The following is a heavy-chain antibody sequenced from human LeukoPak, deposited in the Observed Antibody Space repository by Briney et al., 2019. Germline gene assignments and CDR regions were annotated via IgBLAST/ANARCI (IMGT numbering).Heavy chain of an antibody. J-gene: IGHJ5*02. CDR2: IYYSGST. Sequence: SETLSLTCTVSGGSISSYYWSWIRQPPGKGLEWIGYIYYSGSTNYNPSLKSRVTISVDTSKSQFSLKLSSVTAADTAVYYCAREAYGDYESGPGEYDPWGQGTLVTVSS. V-gene: IGHV4-59*01. CDR3: AREAYGDYESGPGEYDP. D-gene: IGHD4-17*01. CDR1: GGSISSYY.